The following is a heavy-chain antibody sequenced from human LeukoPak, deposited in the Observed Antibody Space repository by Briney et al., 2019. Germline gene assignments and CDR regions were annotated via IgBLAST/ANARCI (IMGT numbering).Heavy chain of an antibody. CDR3: ARGSGSTVLPYYYYGMDV. Sequence: GGSLRLSCAASGFTFSSYAMHWVRQAPGKGLEYVSAISSNGGSTYYANSVKGRFTISRDNSKNTLYLQMGSLRAEDMAVYYCARGSGSTVLPYYYYGMDVWGQGTTVTVSS. D-gene: IGHD5-12*01. V-gene: IGHV3-64*01. J-gene: IGHJ6*02. CDR1: GFTFSSYA. CDR2: ISSNGGST.